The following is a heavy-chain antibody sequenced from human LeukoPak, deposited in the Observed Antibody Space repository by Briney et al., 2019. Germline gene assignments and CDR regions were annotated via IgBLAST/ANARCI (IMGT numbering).Heavy chain of an antibody. J-gene: IGHJ4*02. V-gene: IGHV3-30*18. CDR1: GFTFSSYG. CDR2: ISYDGSNE. Sequence: GGSLRLSCAASGFTFSSYGMHWVRKAPGKGLEWVAVISYDGSNEYFGDSVKGRFTISRDNPKNTLYLQMNSLRAEDTAVYYCAKSTTVTTQQRGYFDYWGQGTLVTVSS. D-gene: IGHD4-11*01. CDR3: AKSTTVTTQQRGYFDY.